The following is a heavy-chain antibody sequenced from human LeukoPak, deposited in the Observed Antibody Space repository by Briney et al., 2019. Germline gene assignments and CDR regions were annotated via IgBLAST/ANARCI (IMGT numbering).Heavy chain of an antibody. CDR2: IAIGSGDT. V-gene: IGHV1-58*01. CDR3: AADLYYYGSGSTYKGDAFDV. Sequence: SVKVSCKASGVIFSSCAVQWVRQARGQRLEWIGWIAIGSGDTNYAQKFQDRVTITRDMSTSTVYMELSSVKSEDTAVYSCAADLYYYGSGSTYKGDAFDVWGQGTMVSVSS. CDR1: GVIFSSCA. J-gene: IGHJ3*01. D-gene: IGHD3-10*01.